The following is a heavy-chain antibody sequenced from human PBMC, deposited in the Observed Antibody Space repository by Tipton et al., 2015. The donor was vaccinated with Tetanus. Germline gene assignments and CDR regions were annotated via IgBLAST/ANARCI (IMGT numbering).Heavy chain of an antibody. CDR1: GGTFSSSA. Sequence: QSGPEVKKPGSSVKVSCKASGGTFSSSAISWVRQSPGQGLEWMGGIIPIFGTAKYAQKFQGRLTITADESTTTAYMELRSLRSDDTAVYYCAREGMYSGKYYYYFDYWGQGTLVSVSS. CDR2: IIPIFGTA. J-gene: IGHJ4*02. CDR3: AREGMYSGKYYYYFDY. V-gene: IGHV1-69*01. D-gene: IGHD1-26*01.